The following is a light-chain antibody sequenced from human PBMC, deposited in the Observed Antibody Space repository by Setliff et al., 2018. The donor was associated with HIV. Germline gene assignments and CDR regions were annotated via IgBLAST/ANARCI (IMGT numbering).Light chain of an antibody. CDR1: RSDVGGYNY. Sequence: QSALTQAASVSGSPGQSITMSCTGTRSDVGGYNYVSWYQQHPGKAPKLMIYDVSNRPSGVSNRFSGSKSGNTASLTISGLQAEDEADYFCSSYSRLNTPPFAFGAGTKVTVL. CDR3: SSYSRLNTPPFA. CDR2: DVS. V-gene: IGLV2-14*03. J-gene: IGLJ1*01.